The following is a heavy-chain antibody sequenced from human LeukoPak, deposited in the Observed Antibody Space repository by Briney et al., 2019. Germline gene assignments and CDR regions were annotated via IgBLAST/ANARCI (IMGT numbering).Heavy chain of an antibody. CDR2: ISGGDGSP. V-gene: IGHV3-23*01. J-gene: IGHJ4*02. Sequence: GGSLRLSCAAPGFTFRGYSINWVPQAPGKGLEGVSGISGGDGSPYYADSVKGRFTISRDNSKNTLYLQMNSLRAEDTAVYYCAKGESHPKYYFDYWGQGTLVTVTS. CDR1: GFTFRGYS. CDR3: AKGESHPKYYFDY. D-gene: IGHD3-10*01.